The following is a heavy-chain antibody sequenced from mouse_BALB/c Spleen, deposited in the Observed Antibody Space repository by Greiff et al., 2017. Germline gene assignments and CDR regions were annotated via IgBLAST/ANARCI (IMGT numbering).Heavy chain of an antibody. D-gene: IGHD4-1*02. CDR2: IRLKSNNYAT. Sequence: EVQVVESGGGLVQPGGSMKLSCVASGFTFSNYWMNWVRQSPEKGLEWVAEIRLKSNNYATHYAESVKGRFTISRDDSKSSVYLQMNNLRAEDTGIYYCTRQLGLRAYYFDYWGQGTTLTVSS. CDR3: TRQLGLRAYYFDY. V-gene: IGHV6-6*02. J-gene: IGHJ2*01. CDR1: GFTFSNYW.